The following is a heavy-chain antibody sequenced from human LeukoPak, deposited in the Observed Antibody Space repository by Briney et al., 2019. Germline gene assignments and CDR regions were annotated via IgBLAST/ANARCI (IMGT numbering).Heavy chain of an antibody. J-gene: IGHJ5*02. Sequence: SETLSLTCVVYGDSISSGAYSWSWTRQPPGKGLEWIGYIFHTGSTFYNPSLKSRVTISVDNSKNQFSLRLNSVTAADTAVYYCARELWFANAPGSWLDPWGQGTLVTVSS. D-gene: IGHD3-10*01. CDR2: IFHTGST. CDR1: GDSISSGAYS. CDR3: ARELWFANAPGSWLDP. V-gene: IGHV4-30-2*01.